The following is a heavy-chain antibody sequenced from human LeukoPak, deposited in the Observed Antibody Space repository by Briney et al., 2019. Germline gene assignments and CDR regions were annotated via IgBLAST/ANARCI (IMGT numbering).Heavy chain of an antibody. CDR2: IYASGST. D-gene: IGHD7-27*01. CDR1: GGSISSGGYY. CDR3: ARRSLGRTGGGAFDI. V-gene: IGHV4-61*02. Sequence: SETLSLTCTVSGGSISSGGYYWSWIRQPAGKGLEWIGRIYASGSTNYNPSLKSRVIISIDKSKNKFSLKLTSVTAADTAVYYCARRSLGRTGGGAFDIWGQGTMVTVSS. J-gene: IGHJ3*02.